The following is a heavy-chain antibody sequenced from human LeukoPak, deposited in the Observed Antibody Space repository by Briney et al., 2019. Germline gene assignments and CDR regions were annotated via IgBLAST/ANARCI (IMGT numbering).Heavy chain of an antibody. CDR1: GFTVSSNY. D-gene: IGHD3/OR15-3a*01. V-gene: IGHV3-66*01. CDR3: AGDRKESCTGYTCYPDY. J-gene: IGHJ4*02. Sequence: GGSLRLSCATSGFTVSSNYMTWVRQAPAKGLEWVSLIYSGGSAYYADSVKGRFSISRDNSKNTVYLQMNSLRAEDTAVYYCAGDRKESCTGYTCYPDYWGQGTLVTVSS. CDR2: IYSGGSA.